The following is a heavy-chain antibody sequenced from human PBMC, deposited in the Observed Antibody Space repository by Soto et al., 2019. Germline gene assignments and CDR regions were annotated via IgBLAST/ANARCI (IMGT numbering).Heavy chain of an antibody. J-gene: IGHJ4*02. D-gene: IGHD6-13*01. CDR1: GLSFSGYY. CDR3: AEETYSSDY. V-gene: IGHV4-34*01. Sequence: SETLSLTCAFYGLSFSGYYWSWIRQPPGKGLEWIGEINHSGSTNYNPSLKSRVTISVDTSKNQFSLKLSSVTAADTAVYYCAEETYSSDYWGQGTLVTVSS. CDR2: INHSGST.